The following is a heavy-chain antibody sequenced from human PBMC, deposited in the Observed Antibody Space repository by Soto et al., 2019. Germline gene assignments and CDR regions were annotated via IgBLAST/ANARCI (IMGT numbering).Heavy chain of an antibody. CDR2: IYYSGST. Sequence: SETLSLTCTVSGGSISSYYWSWIRQPPGKGLEWIGYIYYSGSTNYNPSLKSRVTISVDTSKNQFSLKLSSVTAADTAVYYCARVSAVAGLTTFDYWGPGTLLTVST. D-gene: IGHD6-19*01. CDR1: GGSISSYY. V-gene: IGHV4-59*01. CDR3: ARVSAVAGLTTFDY. J-gene: IGHJ4*02.